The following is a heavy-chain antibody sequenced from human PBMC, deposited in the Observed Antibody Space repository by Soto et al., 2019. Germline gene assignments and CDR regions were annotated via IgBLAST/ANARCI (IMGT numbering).Heavy chain of an antibody. D-gene: IGHD6-13*01. CDR1: GGSISSSSFH. V-gene: IGHV4-39*01. CDR3: ARRERAAGTDWWFDP. CDR2: IYYSGIT. Sequence: QLQLQESGPGLVKPSETLSLTCTVSGGSISSSSFHWGWIRQPPGKGLEWIGSIYYSGITYYTPSLKSRVTISVDTSKNQFSLNLSSVTAADTAVYYCARRERAAGTDWWFDPWGQGTLVTVSS. J-gene: IGHJ5*02.